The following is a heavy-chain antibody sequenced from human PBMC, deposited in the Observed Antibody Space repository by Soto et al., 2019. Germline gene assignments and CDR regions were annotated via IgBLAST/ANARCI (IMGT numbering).Heavy chain of an antibody. J-gene: IGHJ4*02. CDR1: GVTFSSET. Sequence: QVQLVQSGADVKKPGSSVKVSCQASGVTFSSETLGWVRQAPGQGLEWVGGIIPLFGTASYAQKFQGRVTITADESTSTVYMELSSLRSDDTAVYFCATELSENPASPFDAWGQGTWSPSPQ. CDR3: ATELSENPASPFDA. D-gene: IGHD3-10*01. CDR2: IIPLFGTA. V-gene: IGHV1-69*01.